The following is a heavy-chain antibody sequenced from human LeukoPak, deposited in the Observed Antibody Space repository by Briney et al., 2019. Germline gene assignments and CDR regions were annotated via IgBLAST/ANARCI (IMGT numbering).Heavy chain of an antibody. CDR1: EFTFSSYA. Sequence: GGSLRLSCAASEFTFSSYAMSWVRQAPGKGLEWVSVISGSGGSTYYADSVKGRFTISRDNSKNTLYLQMNSLRAEDTAVYYCAKDVDILTGYSKYFDYWGQGTLVTVSS. D-gene: IGHD3-9*01. V-gene: IGHV3-23*01. CDR3: AKDVDILTGYSKYFDY. CDR2: ISGSGGST. J-gene: IGHJ4*02.